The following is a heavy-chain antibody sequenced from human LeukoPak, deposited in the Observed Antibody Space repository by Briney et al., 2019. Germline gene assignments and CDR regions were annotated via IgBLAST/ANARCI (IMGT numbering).Heavy chain of an antibody. CDR3: AKDMNSYGSGSSYNPWGPFDS. CDR1: GFTFDNYA. V-gene: IGHV3-9*01. Sequence: GGSLRLSCAASGFTFDNYAMHWDRQAPGKGLEWVSGIAWNSGNTGFADSVKGRFTISRDNAENSPYLQMNSLTPEDTAFYFCAKDMNSYGSGSSYNPWGPFDSWGQGTLVTVSS. CDR2: IAWNSGNT. D-gene: IGHD3-10*01. J-gene: IGHJ4*02.